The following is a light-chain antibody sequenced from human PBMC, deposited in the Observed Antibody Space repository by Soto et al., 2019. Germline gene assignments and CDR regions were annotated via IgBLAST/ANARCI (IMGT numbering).Light chain of an antibody. J-gene: IGKJ2*01. Sequence: EIVMTQSPATLSVSPGERATLSCRASQTVASNVAWYQQKPGQAPRLLIHGASTRATGVSARLSGSGSGTEFTLTISSLQSEDFAVYYCQQYHNWPPQYTFGQGTKLQIK. CDR1: QTVASN. CDR2: GAS. V-gene: IGKV3-15*01. CDR3: QQYHNWPPQYT.